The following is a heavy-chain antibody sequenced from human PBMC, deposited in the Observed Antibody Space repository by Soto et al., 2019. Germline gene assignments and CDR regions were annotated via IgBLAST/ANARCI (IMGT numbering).Heavy chain of an antibody. CDR2: IRQDGSQI. Sequence: AGGSLRLSCEASGFTFSDYWMIWVRQAPGRGLEWVANIRQDGSQINSVDSVKGRFTISRDNAKNSLFLQMNSLRAEDTALYYCVRVVSGSCYTGVGHFDFWGQGALVTVSS. CDR1: GFTFSDYW. CDR3: VRVVSGSCYTGVGHFDF. J-gene: IGHJ4*02. D-gene: IGHD1-26*01. V-gene: IGHV3-7*03.